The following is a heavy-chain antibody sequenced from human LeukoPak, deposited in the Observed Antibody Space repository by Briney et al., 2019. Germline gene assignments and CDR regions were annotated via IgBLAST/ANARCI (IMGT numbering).Heavy chain of an antibody. CDR1: GFTFSSYA. V-gene: IGHV3-30*04. Sequence: PGRCLSPSCAASGFTFSSYAMHWVRQAPGKGLEWVAVISYDGSNKYYADSVKGRFTISRDNSKNTLYLQMNSLRAEDTAVYYCARNYYGSGHFDYWGQGTLVTVSS. CDR2: ISYDGSNK. D-gene: IGHD3-10*01. CDR3: ARNYYGSGHFDY. J-gene: IGHJ4*02.